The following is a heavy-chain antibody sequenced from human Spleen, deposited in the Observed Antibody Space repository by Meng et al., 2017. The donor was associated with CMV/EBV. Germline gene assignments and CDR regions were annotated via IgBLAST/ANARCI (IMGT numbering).Heavy chain of an antibody. J-gene: IGHJ5*02. D-gene: IGHD1-1*01. CDR3: ARMGRTTVWFDP. CDR1: GYTFSDYY. CDR2: INPSSGDT. V-gene: IGHV1-2*02. Sequence: SCKASGYTFSDYYMHWVRQAPGQGLEWMGWINPSSGDTNYAQRFQGRVTMTRDTSISTAYMELSRLRSDDTAVYYCARMGRTTVWFDPWGQGTLVTVSS.